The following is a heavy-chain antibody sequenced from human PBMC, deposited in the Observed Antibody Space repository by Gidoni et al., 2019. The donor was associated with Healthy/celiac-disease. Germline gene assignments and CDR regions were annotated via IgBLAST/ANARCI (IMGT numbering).Heavy chain of an antibody. Sequence: QVQLQQWGAGLLKPSETLSLTCAVYGGSFSGYYWSWIRQPPGKGLEWIGEINHSGSTNYNPSLKSRVTISVDTSKNQLSLKLSSVTAADTAVYYCARRRSGYYRDAFDIWGQGTMVTVSS. J-gene: IGHJ3*02. D-gene: IGHD3-3*01. CDR3: ARRRSGYYRDAFDI. CDR2: INHSGST. V-gene: IGHV4-34*01. CDR1: GGSFSGYY.